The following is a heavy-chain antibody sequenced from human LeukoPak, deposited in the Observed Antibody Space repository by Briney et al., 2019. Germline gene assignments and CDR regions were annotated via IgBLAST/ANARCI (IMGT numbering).Heavy chain of an antibody. D-gene: IGHD2-2*01. CDR1: GYTLTELS. V-gene: IGHV1-24*01. Sequence: GASVKVSCKVSGYTLTELSMHWVRQAPGKGLEWMGGFDPEDGETIYAQKFQGRVTMTEDTSTDTAYMELSSLRSEDTAVYYCATSWGCSSTSCALRYRSFDPWGQGTLVPVSS. J-gene: IGHJ5*02. CDR2: FDPEDGET. CDR3: ATSWGCSSTSCALRYRSFDP.